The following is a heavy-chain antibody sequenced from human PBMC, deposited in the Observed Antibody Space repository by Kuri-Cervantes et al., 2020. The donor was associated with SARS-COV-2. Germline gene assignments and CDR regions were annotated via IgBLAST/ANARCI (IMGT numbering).Heavy chain of an antibody. CDR3: ARDQQMVYAAWGAIDY. CDR2: ISAYNGNT. Sequence: ASVKVSCKGSGYSFTSYGISWVRQAPRQGLEWMGWISAYNGNTNYAQKLQGRVTMTTDTSTSTAYMELRSLRSDDTAVYYCARDQQMVYAAWGAIDYWGQGTLVTVSS. CDR1: GYSFTSYG. J-gene: IGHJ4*02. D-gene: IGHD2-8*01. V-gene: IGHV1-18*01.